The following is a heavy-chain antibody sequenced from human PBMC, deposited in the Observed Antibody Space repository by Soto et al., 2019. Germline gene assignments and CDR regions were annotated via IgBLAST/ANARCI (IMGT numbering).Heavy chain of an antibody. V-gene: IGHV4-38-2*01. CDR3: AKYRRTDAEGYRLDF. J-gene: IGHJ4*02. D-gene: IGHD5-12*01. Sequence: SETLSLTCAVSDYSITYGYFWAWLQQPPGEGLEWVGSIYQSGSTYYNPSLKSRVAMSVDSSKNQFSLKVTSMTAADTAIYYCAKYRRTDAEGYRLDFWGPGTLVTGSS. CDR1: DYSITYGYF. CDR2: IYQSGST.